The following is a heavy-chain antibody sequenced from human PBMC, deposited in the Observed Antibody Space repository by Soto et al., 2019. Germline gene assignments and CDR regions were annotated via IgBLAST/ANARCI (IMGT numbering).Heavy chain of an antibody. D-gene: IGHD3-10*01. CDR2: INAGNGNT. CDR1: GYTFTSYA. Sequence: ASVKVSCKASGYTFTSYAMHWVRQAPGQRLEWKGWINAGNGNTKYSQKFQGRVTITRDTSASTAYMELSSLRSEDTAVYYCARKRITMVRGVPVEYYYGMDVWGQGTTVTVSS. J-gene: IGHJ6*02. V-gene: IGHV1-3*01. CDR3: ARKRITMVRGVPVEYYYGMDV.